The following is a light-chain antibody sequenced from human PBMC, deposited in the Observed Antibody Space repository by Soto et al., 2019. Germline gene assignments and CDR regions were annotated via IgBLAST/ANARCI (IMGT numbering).Light chain of an antibody. CDR2: AAS. V-gene: IGKV1-39*01. CDR3: QQSYNIPLT. CDR1: QTIYTH. Sequence: DIPMTQSPSSLSASVGDSVTISCRASQTIYTHLHWYQQKPGKAPNLLIFAASSLQSGVPSRFSGSGSGTDFTLTITSLQPEDFATYYCQQSYNIPLTFGGGTKLEIK. J-gene: IGKJ4*01.